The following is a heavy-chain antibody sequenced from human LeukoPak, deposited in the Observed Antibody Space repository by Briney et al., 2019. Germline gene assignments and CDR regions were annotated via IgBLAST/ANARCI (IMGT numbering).Heavy chain of an antibody. CDR2: IYTSGST. CDR1: GGSISSGSYY. D-gene: IGHD3-22*01. V-gene: IGHV4-61*02. J-gene: IGHJ4*02. CDR3: ARHYDSSGYPFDY. Sequence: SETLSLTCTVSGGSISSGSYYWSWIRQPAGKGLEWIGRIYTSGSTNYNPSLKSRVTISVDTSKNQFSLKLSSVTAADTAVYYCARHYDSSGYPFDYWGQGTLVTVSS.